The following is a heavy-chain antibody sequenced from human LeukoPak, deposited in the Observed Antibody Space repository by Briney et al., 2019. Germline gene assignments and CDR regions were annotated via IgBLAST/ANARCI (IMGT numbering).Heavy chain of an antibody. CDR2: INPNSGGT. CDR1: GYTFTGYY. CDR3: ARVYCSSTSCPYYYYMDV. Sequence: ASVKVSCKASGYTFTGYYMHWVRQAPGQGLEWMGWINPNSGGTNYAQKFQGRVTMTRDTSISTAYMELSRLRSDDTAVYYCARVYCSSTSCPYYYYMDVWGKGTTVTVSS. V-gene: IGHV1-2*02. J-gene: IGHJ6*03. D-gene: IGHD2-2*01.